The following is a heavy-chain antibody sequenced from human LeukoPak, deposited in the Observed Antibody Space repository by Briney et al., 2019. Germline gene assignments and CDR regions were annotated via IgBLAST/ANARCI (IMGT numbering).Heavy chain of an antibody. J-gene: IGHJ5*02. D-gene: IGHD3-10*01. CDR3: ARDDKGVAHGFDP. CDR2: IYSGGSA. CDR1: GFTVSSNY. V-gene: IGHV3-53*01. Sequence: GGSLRLSCTASGFTVSSNYMSWVRQAPGKGLEWVSVIYSGGSAYYADSVKGRFTISRDNSKNTLYLQMNSLRAEDTAVYYCARDDKGVAHGFDPWGQRTLVTVSS.